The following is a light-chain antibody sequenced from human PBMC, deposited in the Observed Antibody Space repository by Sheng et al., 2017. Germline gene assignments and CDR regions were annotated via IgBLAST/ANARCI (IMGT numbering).Light chain of an antibody. V-gene: IGKV3-20*01. Sequence: IVMTQSPATLSVSPGERATLSCRASQSITNNLAWYQQKPGQPPRLLIYGGSSRATGIPDRFSGSGSGTDFTLTISRLEPEDFAVYYCQRYAGSTWTFGQGTKVEIK. CDR1: QSITNN. J-gene: IGKJ1*01. CDR3: QRYAGSTWT. CDR2: GGS.